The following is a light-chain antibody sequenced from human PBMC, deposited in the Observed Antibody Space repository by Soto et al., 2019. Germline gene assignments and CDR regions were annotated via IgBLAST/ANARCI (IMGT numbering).Light chain of an antibody. V-gene: IGLV2-8*01. Sequence: QSVLTQPPSASGSPGQSVTISCIGTASDIGRYNYVSWYQHHPGKAPKLIIYEVTKRPSGVPDRFSGSKSGNTASLTVSGLQADDEADYYCNSYVRSNNYVFGTGTKVTVL. J-gene: IGLJ1*01. CDR2: EVT. CDR1: ASDIGRYNY. CDR3: NSYVRSNNYV.